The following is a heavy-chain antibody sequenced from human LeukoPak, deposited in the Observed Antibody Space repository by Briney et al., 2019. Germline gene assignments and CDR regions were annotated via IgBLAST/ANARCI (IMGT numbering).Heavy chain of an antibody. CDR2: ISYTGTYI. V-gene: IGHV3-21*01. CDR3: ARFYCTSTNCYYYYYYMDV. CDR1: AFSLNAYN. D-gene: IGHD2-2*01. J-gene: IGHJ6*03. Sequence: GGSLRLSCAASAFSLNAYNMNWVRQAPGKGLEWVSSISYTGTYIYYADSVKGRFTISRDNANNSLYLQMNCLRAEDTAVYYCARFYCTSTNCYYYYYYMDVWGKGTTVTVSS.